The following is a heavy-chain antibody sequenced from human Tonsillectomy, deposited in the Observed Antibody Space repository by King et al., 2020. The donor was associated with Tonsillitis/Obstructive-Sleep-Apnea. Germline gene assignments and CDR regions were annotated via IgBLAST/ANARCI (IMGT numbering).Heavy chain of an antibody. CDR3: ARVPYVFFGVVIGYYYYYIDV. CDR2: INHSGST. V-gene: IGHV4-34*01. J-gene: IGHJ6*03. D-gene: IGHD3-3*01. Sequence: VQLQQWGAGLLKPSETLSLTCAVYGGSFSGYYWSWIRQPPGKGLEWIGEINHSGSTNYNPSLKSRVTISVDTSKNQFSLKLSSVTAADTAVYYCARVPYVFFGVVIGYYYYYIDVLGQGTPVTVSS. CDR1: GGSFSGYY.